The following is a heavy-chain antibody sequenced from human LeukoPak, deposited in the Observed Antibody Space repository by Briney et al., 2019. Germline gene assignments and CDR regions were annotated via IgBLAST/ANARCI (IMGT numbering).Heavy chain of an antibody. CDR1: GGSISSGDYY. CDR2: IYYRGST. Sequence: SETLSLTCTVSGGSISSGDYYWRWVRQPRGGGREWIVYIYYRGSTYYNPSRKSRVTISVDTSKNQFSLKLSSVTAADTAVYYCARVLHCSSPSCYAFDYWGQGTLVPVSS. CDR3: ARVLHCSSPSCYAFDY. V-gene: IGHV4-30-4*01. J-gene: IGHJ4*02. D-gene: IGHD2-2*01.